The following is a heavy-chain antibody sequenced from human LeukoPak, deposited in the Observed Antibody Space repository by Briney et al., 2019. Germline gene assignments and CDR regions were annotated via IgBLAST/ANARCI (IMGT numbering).Heavy chain of an antibody. D-gene: IGHD3-10*01. CDR2: IYHSGGT. J-gene: IGHJ4*02. CDR3: ARVSFMVRGVIDY. V-gene: IGHV4-4*02. CDR1: GVSISSSNW. Sequence: PSETLSLTCAVSGVSISSSNWWSWVRQPPGKGLEWIGEIYHSGGTNYNPSLKSRVTISVDKSKNQFSLKLSSVTAADTAVYYCARVSFMVRGVIDYWGQGTLVTVSS.